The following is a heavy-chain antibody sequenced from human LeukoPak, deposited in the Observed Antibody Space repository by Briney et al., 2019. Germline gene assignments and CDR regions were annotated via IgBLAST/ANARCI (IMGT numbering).Heavy chain of an antibody. CDR1: GFTFSNAW. CDR2: IKSKTDGGTT. J-gene: IGHJ4*02. V-gene: IGHV3-15*01. Sequence: PGGSLRLSCAASGFTFSNAWMSWVRQAPGNGLEWVGRIKSKTDGGTTDYAAPVKGRFTISRDDSKNTLYLQMNSLKTEDTAVYYCTTNQEIEELRYFDWLPTSFDYWGQGTLVTVSS. CDR3: TTNQEIEELRYFDWLPTSFDY. D-gene: IGHD3-9*01.